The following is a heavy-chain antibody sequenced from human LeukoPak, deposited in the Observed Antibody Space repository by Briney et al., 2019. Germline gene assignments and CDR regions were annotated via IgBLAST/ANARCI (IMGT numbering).Heavy chain of an antibody. D-gene: IGHD3-16*01. CDR1: GFTFSTYG. CDR3: ARGPWGDQGGYVDYYYYMDV. J-gene: IGHJ6*03. V-gene: IGHV3-30*15. CDR2: ISYDGNKK. Sequence: PGGSLRLSCAASGFTFSTYGLHWVRQAPGKGLESVAIISYDGNKKFYADSVKGRFTISRDNSKNTLYLQMSSLRAEDTAVYHCARGPWGDQGGYVDYYYYMDVWGKGTTVTVSS.